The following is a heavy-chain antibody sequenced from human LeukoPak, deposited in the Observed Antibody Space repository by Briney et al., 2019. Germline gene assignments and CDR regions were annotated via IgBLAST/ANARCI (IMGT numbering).Heavy chain of an antibody. J-gene: IGHJ4*02. V-gene: IGHV3-9*03. Sequence: GGSLRLSCALSGFTFDDYAMHWVRHAPGKGLEWVSGISWSSGSIGYADSVKGRFTISRDNAKNSLYLQMNSLRAEDMALYYCAKGLRSSSWSHFDYWGQGTLVTVSS. D-gene: IGHD6-6*01. CDR1: GFTFDDYA. CDR2: ISWSSGSI. CDR3: AKGLRSSSWSHFDY.